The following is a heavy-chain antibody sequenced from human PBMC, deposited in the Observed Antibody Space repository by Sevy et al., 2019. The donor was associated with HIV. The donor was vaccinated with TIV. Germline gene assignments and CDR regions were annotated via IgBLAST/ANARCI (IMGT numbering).Heavy chain of an antibody. Sequence: GGSLRLSCVASEFSFKSYWMSWVRQAPGKGLEWVANINQEGKEKHYVGSVKGRFTISRDNGKNSMYLQMNSLRVEDSAVYYCARTCACADTYPYDYGMDVWGQGTTVTVSS. J-gene: IGHJ6*02. CDR3: ARTCACADTYPYDYGMDV. V-gene: IGHV3-7*01. CDR1: EFSFKSYW. CDR2: INQEGKEK. D-gene: IGHD3-16*01.